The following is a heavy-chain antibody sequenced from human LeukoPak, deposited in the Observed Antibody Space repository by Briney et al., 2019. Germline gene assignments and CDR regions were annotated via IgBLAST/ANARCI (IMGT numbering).Heavy chain of an antibody. CDR2: IIPIFGTA. Sequence: GASVKVSCKASGGTFSSYAISWVRQAPGQGLEWMGGIIPIFGTANYAQKFQGRVTTTADESTSTAYMELSSLRSEDTAVYYCASSWSGYYAFYYYYYMDVWGKGTTVTVSS. CDR3: ASSWSGYYAFYYYYYMDV. J-gene: IGHJ6*03. V-gene: IGHV1-69*13. D-gene: IGHD3-3*01. CDR1: GGTFSSYA.